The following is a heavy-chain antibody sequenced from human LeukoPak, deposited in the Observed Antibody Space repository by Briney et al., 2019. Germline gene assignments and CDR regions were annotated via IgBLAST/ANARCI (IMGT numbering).Heavy chain of an antibody. V-gene: IGHV3-30*04. CDR3: LPDWFDA. J-gene: IGHJ5*02. Sequence: PGRSLRLSCAASGFTFSTYAMHWVRHTPGKGLECVAFISYDGSNKHYADSVKGRFTISRDNSKNTLYLHMNSLRAEDTAVYYCLPDWFDAWGQGTLVTVSS. CDR2: ISYDGSNK. CDR1: GFTFSTYA.